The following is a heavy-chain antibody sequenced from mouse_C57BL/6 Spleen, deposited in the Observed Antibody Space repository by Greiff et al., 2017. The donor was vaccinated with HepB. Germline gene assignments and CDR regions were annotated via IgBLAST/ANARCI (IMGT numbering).Heavy chain of an antibody. J-gene: IGHJ2*01. CDR1: GFTFSDYY. CDR2: ISNGGGST. V-gene: IGHV5-12*01. Sequence: EVQLVESGGGLVQPGGSLKLSCAASGFTFSDYYMYWVRQTPEKRLEWVAYISNGGGSTYYPDTVKGRFTISRDNAKNTLYLQMSRLKSEDTAMYYCARLYDYDEGFDYWGQGTTLTVSS. CDR3: ARLYDYDEGFDY. D-gene: IGHD2-4*01.